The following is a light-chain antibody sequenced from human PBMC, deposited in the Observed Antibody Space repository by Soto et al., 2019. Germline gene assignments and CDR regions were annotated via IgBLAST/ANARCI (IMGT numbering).Light chain of an antibody. CDR1: QSITTW. CDR3: QHYKMYSPWT. Sequence: IRKSASPSTGSAYFCDIVTITRRASQSITTWLAWYQQRPGKAPKLLIYDVSSLQSGVPSRFSCSGSGTEFTLTISGLQPDDFATYYCQHYKMYSPWTFGQGTKVDIK. V-gene: IGKV1-5*01. CDR2: DVS. J-gene: IGKJ1*01.